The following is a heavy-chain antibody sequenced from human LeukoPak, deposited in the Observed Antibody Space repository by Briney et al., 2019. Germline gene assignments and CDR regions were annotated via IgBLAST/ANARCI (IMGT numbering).Heavy chain of an antibody. Sequence: SETLSLTCTVSGGSISSSSYYWGWSRQPPGKGREWLGSIYYSGSTYYNPSLRRRVTISVDTSKNQFPLKLSSVTAADTAVCYCARLVGTTGTTRYYYYGMDVWGQGTTVTVSS. CDR3: ARLVGTTGTTRYYYYGMDV. J-gene: IGHJ6*02. CDR1: GGSISSSSYY. D-gene: IGHD1-1*01. CDR2: IYYSGST. V-gene: IGHV4-39*01.